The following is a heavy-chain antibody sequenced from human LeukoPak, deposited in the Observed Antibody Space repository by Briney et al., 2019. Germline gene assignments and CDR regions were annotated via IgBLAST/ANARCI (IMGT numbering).Heavy chain of an antibody. CDR3: ARRYADSGFDY. D-gene: IGHD4-17*01. CDR2: IYYSGST. J-gene: IGHJ4*02. Sequence: SETLSLTCTVSGGSISSGDYYWSWIRQPPGKGLEWIGSIYYSGSTYYNPSLKSRVTISVDTSKNQFSLKLSSVTAADTAVYYCARRYADSGFDYWGQGTLVTVSS. CDR1: GGSISSGDYY. V-gene: IGHV4-39*01.